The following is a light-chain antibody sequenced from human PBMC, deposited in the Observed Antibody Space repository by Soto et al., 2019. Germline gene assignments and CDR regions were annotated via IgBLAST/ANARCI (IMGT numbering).Light chain of an antibody. CDR3: CSSSASGSTFDVL. J-gene: IGLJ3*02. Sequence: QSVLTQPASLSGSPGQAITISCTGTSNNIGNYNLVSWYQLHPGKAPRLMIYESSQRPSGVSDRFSGSKSGNTASLTISGLQAEDEADYYCCSSSASGSTFDVLFGGGTQLTVL. CDR2: ESS. V-gene: IGLV2-23*03. CDR1: SNNIGNYNL.